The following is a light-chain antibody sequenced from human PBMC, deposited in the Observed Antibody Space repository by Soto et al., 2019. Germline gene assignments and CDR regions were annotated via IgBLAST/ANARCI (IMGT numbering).Light chain of an antibody. V-gene: IGLV2-8*01. CDR2: EVT. J-gene: IGLJ3*02. CDR1: SSDVGGYNY. CDR3: SSYYAINNFYIV. Sequence: QSALTQPPSASGSPGQSVTISCTGTSSDVGGYNYVSWYQQYPGRAPKLMIYEVTKRPSGVPDRFSGSKSGNTASLTVSGLQAEYEDDYYCSSYYAINNFYIVFGGGTKLTVL.